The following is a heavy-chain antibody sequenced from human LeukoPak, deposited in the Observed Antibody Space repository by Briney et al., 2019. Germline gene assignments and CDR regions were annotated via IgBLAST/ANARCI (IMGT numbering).Heavy chain of an antibody. CDR2: ISSSSSYI. V-gene: IGHV3-21*01. CDR3: ASSNDSSSWYGVTNWFDP. CDR1: GFSVSSHY. D-gene: IGHD6-13*01. J-gene: IGHJ5*02. Sequence: PGGSLRLSCAVSGFSVSSHYMSWVRQAPGKGLEWVSSISSSSSYIYYADSVKGRFTISRDNAKNSLYLQMNSLRAEDTAVYYYASSNDSSSWYGVTNWFDPWGQGTLVTVSS.